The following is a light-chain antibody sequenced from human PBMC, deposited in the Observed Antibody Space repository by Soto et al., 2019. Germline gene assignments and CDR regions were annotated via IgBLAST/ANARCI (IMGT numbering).Light chain of an antibody. CDR1: QSISTW. CDR3: LQYNTYPLT. Sequence: DLQMTQSPSTLSASVGDRVTIACRASQSISTWLAWYQQKPGKAPNLLFYKASTLQSGVPSRFSGSGSGTEFTLTISSLQPDDFATYYCLQYNTYPLTFGGGTKVEIK. V-gene: IGKV1-5*03. CDR2: KAS. J-gene: IGKJ4*01.